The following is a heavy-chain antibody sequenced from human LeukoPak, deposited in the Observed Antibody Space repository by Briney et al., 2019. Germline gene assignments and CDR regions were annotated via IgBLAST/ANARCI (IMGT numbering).Heavy chain of an antibody. CDR2: ISFDGNNK. V-gene: IGHV3-30-3*01. Sequence: GGSLRLSCAASGFTFSTYAMHCVRQAPGKGLEWVAVISFDGNNKYYAASVKGRFTISRDNSKNTVYLQMSSLRAEDTAVYYCARDHGRTGWYETVDHWGQGNLVTVSS. D-gene: IGHD6-19*01. J-gene: IGHJ4*02. CDR1: GFTFSTYA. CDR3: ARDHGRTGWYETVDH.